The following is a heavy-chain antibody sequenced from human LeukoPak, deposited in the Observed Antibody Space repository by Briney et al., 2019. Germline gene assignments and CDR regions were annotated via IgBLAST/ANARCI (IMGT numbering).Heavy chain of an antibody. CDR1: GVSISSSNW. CDR3: ARAGYSSSWYPFFDY. J-gene: IGHJ4*02. V-gene: IGHV4-4*02. Sequence: PSGTLSLTCAVSGVSISSSNWWSWVRQPPGQGLEWIGEIYHSGSTNYNPSLKSRVTISVDKSKNQFSLKLSSVTAADTAVYYCARAGYSSSWYPFFDYWGQGTLVTVSS. CDR2: IYHSGST. D-gene: IGHD6-13*01.